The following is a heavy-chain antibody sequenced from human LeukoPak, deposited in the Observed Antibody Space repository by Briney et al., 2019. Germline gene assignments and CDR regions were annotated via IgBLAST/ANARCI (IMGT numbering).Heavy chain of an antibody. CDR2: IYYNGNT. V-gene: IGHV4-59*01. Sequence: PSETLSLTCTVSGGSIGRFHWSWIRQIPGKGLDHIGYIYYNGNTNYNPSLKSRVTMSVDASKNQFSLNVTSVTAADTAVYYCARVGNHGDYKFFDYWGQGTLVTVSS. J-gene: IGHJ4*02. CDR3: ARVGNHGDYKFFDY. CDR1: GGSIGRFH. D-gene: IGHD4-17*01.